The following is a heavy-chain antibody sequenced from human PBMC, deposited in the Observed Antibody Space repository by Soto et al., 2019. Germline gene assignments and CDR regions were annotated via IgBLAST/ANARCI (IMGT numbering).Heavy chain of an antibody. CDR1: GVTFRSYA. J-gene: IGHJ3*02. V-gene: IGHV3-23*01. CDR2: ISGSGGST. CDR3: AKYDSSGYRFFGAFDI. D-gene: IGHD3-22*01. Sequence: GGSLRLPCGAAGVTFRSYAVSWVRPTPGKGLEWVSAISGSGGSTYYADSVKGRFTISRDNSKNTLYLQMNSLRAEDTAVYYCAKYDSSGYRFFGAFDIWGQGTMVTGSS.